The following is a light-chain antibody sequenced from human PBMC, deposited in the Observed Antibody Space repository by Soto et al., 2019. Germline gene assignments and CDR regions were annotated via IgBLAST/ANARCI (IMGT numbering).Light chain of an antibody. CDR3: SSYTSTNTLYV. J-gene: IGLJ1*01. Sequence: QSALTQPASVSGSPGQSIAISCTGTSSDVGGHNFVSWYQQHPGKAPKLLIYEVSNRPPGISTRFSGSKSGTTASLTISGLQAEDEADYYCSSYTSTNTLYVFGTGTKVPVL. CDR2: EVS. V-gene: IGLV2-14*03. CDR1: SSDVGGHNF.